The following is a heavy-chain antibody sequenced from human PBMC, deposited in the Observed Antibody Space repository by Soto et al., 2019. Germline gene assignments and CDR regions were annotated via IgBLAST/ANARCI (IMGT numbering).Heavy chain of an antibody. CDR1: GFTFSSYG. D-gene: IGHD6-25*01. CDR3: ARDSGYGMDV. V-gene: IGHV3-30*03. CDR2: ISYDGTNK. J-gene: IGHJ6*02. Sequence: GGSLRLSCAASGFTFSSYGMHWVRQAPGKGLEWVAVISYDGTNKYYADSVKGRFTISRDNSKNTLYLQMNSLRAEDTAVYYCARDSGYGMDVWGQGTTVTVSS.